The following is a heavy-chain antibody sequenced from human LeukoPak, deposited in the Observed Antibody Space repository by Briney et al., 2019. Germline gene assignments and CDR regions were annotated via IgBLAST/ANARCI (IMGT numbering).Heavy chain of an antibody. CDR1: GGSFSYYY. D-gene: IGHD3-16*01. CDR3: ARARGGVSYRYWFDP. CDR2: INHSGIT. J-gene: IGHJ5*02. Sequence: PSETLSLTCAVYGGSFSYYYWSWIRQPPGKGLEWIGEINHSGITNYNPSLKSRVTISADTSKNQFSLKLSSVTAADTAVYYCARARGGVSYRYWFDPWGQGTLVTVSS. V-gene: IGHV4-34*01.